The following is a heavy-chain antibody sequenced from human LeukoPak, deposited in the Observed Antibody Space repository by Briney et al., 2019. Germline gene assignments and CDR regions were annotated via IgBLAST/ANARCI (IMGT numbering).Heavy chain of an antibody. J-gene: IGHJ4*02. CDR2: IIPILGIA. CDR1: GGTFSSYA. V-gene: IGHV1-69*04. Sequence: SVKVSCKASGGTFSSYAISWVRQAPGQWLEWMGRIIPILGIANYAQKFQGRVTITADKSTSTAYMELSSLRSEDTAVYYCARDDVVVVPAAVWGQGTLVTVSS. D-gene: IGHD2-2*01. CDR3: ARDDVVVVPAAV.